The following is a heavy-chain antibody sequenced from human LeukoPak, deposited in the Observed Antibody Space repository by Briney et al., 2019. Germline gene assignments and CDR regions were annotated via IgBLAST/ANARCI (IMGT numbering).Heavy chain of an antibody. J-gene: IGHJ4*02. Sequence: GGSLRLSCAASGFTFSSNWMNWVRQAPGQGLEGVANIDQDGSDKYYVDSVRGRFTISRDNAKNSLFLEMDSLRAEDTAVYYCARAAHRGFSFDYWGQGTLVTVSS. CDR3: ARAAHRGFSFDY. D-gene: IGHD3-10*01. CDR1: GFTFSSNW. V-gene: IGHV3-7*01. CDR2: IDQDGSDK.